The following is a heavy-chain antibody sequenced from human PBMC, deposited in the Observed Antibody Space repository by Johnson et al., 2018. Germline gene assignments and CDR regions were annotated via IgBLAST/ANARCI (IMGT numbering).Heavy chain of an antibody. CDR3: ARVRPYGGNRDAFDI. V-gene: IGHV3-64*01. D-gene: IGHD4-23*01. J-gene: IGHJ3*02. CDR1: GFTFSSYA. Sequence: VQLVESGGGLVQPGGSLGLSCAASGFTFSSYAMHWVRQAPGKGLEYVSAISSNGGSTYYANSVKGRFTISRDNSKNTLYLQMGSLRAEDMAVYYCARVRPYGGNRDAFDIWGQGTMVTVSS. CDR2: ISSNGGST.